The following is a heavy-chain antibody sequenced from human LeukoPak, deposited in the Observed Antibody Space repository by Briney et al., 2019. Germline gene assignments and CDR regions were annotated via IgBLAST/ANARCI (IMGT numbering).Heavy chain of an antibody. V-gene: IGHV1-8*01. Sequence: ASVKVSCTASGYTFTSYDINWVRQAPGQGLEWMGWMNPNSGNTGYAQKYQGRVTMTRNTSISTAYMELSSLRSEDTAVYYCASQRDGYNYGYFQHWGQGTLVTVSS. CDR1: GYTFTSYD. D-gene: IGHD5-24*01. J-gene: IGHJ1*01. CDR2: MNPNSGNT. CDR3: ASQRDGYNYGYFQH.